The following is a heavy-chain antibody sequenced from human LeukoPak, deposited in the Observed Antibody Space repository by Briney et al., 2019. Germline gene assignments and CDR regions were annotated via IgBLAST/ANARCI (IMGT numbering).Heavy chain of an antibody. Sequence: HPGGSLRLSCAASGFTFSSYAMSWVRQAPGKGLEWVSAISGNGHDTYYADSAKGRFTISRDNFRNTLYMQTSSLRADDTAVYFCGKGVPGYCSGSSCLAYWFDPWGQGTLVTVSS. V-gene: IGHV3-23*01. D-gene: IGHD2-2*01. CDR1: GFTFSSYA. CDR2: ISGNGHDT. J-gene: IGHJ5*02. CDR3: GKGVPGYCSGSSCLAYWFDP.